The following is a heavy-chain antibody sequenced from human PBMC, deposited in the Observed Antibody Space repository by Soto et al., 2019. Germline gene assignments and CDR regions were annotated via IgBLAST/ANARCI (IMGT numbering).Heavy chain of an antibody. D-gene: IGHD3-16*01. V-gene: IGHV4-59*01. CDR2: IYNRWRS. J-gene: IGHJ4*02. CDR3: VRDCLLFTEGEYVLFSDY. Sequence: PSQTLSLTCTVSGGSISSYYRSWIRQPPGEGLEWVGYIYNRWRSQYNPSLKSRVTISVDTSKNQLSLKLTCVTAADTTIYYCVRDCLLFTEGEYVLFSDYSGPESLVTVS. CDR1: GGSISSYY.